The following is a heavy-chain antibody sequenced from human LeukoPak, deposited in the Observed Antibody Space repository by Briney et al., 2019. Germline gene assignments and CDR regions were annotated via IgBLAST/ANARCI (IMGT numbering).Heavy chain of an antibody. CDR2: IYYSGST. Sequence: SEXLSLTCTVSGVSISSSSYYWGWIRQPPGKGLEWIGSIYYSGSTYYNPSLKSRVTISVDTSKNQFSLKLSSVTAADTAVYYCAIIPSLYDSSYYSWGAFDIWGQGTMVTVSS. D-gene: IGHD3-22*01. CDR1: GVSISSSSYY. V-gene: IGHV4-39*01. CDR3: AIIPSLYDSSYYSWGAFDI. J-gene: IGHJ3*02.